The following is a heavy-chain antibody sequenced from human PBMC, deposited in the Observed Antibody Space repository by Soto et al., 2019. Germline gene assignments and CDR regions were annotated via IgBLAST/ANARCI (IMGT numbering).Heavy chain of an antibody. V-gene: IGHV3-30*18. CDR3: AKDYGDDSYYYYYGMDV. CDR1: GFTFSSYG. CDR2: ISYDGSNK. D-gene: IGHD4-17*01. Sequence: QVQLVESGGGVVQPGRSLRLSCAASGFTFSSYGMHWVRQAPGKGLEWVAVISYDGSNKYYADSVKGRFTISRDNSKNTLYLQMNSLRAEDTAVYYCAKDYGDDSYYYYYGMDVRGQGTTVTVSS. J-gene: IGHJ6*02.